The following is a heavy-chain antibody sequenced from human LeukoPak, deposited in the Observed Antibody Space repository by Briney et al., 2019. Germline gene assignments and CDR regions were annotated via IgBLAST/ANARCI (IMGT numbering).Heavy chain of an antibody. J-gene: IGHJ4*02. CDR3: AKVGILTGYYGWIDY. CDR1: GFTFSGFY. Sequence: PGGSLRLSCAASGFTFSGFYMNWVRQAPGKGLEWVSAISGSGGSTYYADSVKGRFTISRDNSKNTLYLQMNSLRAEDTAVYYCAKVGILTGYYGWIDYWGQGTLVTVSS. CDR2: ISGSGGST. D-gene: IGHD3-9*01. V-gene: IGHV3-23*01.